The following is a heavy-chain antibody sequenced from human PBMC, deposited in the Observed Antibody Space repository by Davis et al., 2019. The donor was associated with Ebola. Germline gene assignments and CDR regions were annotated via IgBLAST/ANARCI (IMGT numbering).Heavy chain of an antibody. D-gene: IGHD6-13*01. V-gene: IGHV1-46*01. CDR1: GGTFSSYA. Sequence: ASVKVSCKASGGTFSSYAISWVRQAPGQGLEWMGIINPSGGSTSYAQKFQGRVTMTRDTSTSTVYMELSSLRSEDTAVYYCARGRIAAAARFDYWGQGTLVTVSS. J-gene: IGHJ4*02. CDR3: ARGRIAAAARFDY. CDR2: INPSGGST.